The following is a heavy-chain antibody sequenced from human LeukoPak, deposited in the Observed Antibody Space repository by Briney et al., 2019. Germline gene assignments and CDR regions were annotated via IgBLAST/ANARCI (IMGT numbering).Heavy chain of an antibody. J-gene: IGHJ6*03. Sequence: ASVKVSCKASGYTFTGYYMHWVRQAPGQGLEWMGWINPNSGGTNYAQKFQGRVTMTRDTSISTAYMELSRLRSDDTAVYYCTRGDYYYYYYMDVWGKGTTVTVSS. V-gene: IGHV1-2*02. CDR2: INPNSGGT. CDR3: TRGDYYYYYYMDV. CDR1: GYTFTGYY.